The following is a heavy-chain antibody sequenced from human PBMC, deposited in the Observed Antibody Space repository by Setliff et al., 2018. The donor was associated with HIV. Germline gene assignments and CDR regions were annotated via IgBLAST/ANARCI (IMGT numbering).Heavy chain of an antibody. CDR2: INHSGNT. CDR1: GGSISSRSYY. J-gene: IGHJ4*02. V-gene: IGHV4-39*01. D-gene: IGHD6-6*01. Sequence: SETLSLTCTVSGGSISSRSYYWGWLRQPPGKEPEWIGSINHSGNTYYYPSLKSRVTMSVDTSKNQFSLRLSSVTATDTAVYYCARHRASSSGFPLDFWGQGILVTVSS. CDR3: ARHRASSSGFPLDF.